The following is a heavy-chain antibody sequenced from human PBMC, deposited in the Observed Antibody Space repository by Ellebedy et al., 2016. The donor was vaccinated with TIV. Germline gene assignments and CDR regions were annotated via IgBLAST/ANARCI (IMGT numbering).Heavy chain of an antibody. D-gene: IGHD3-10*01. CDR3: ARDGEDYYGSATYSAGFDS. CDR1: GYSFGTHG. Sequence: ASVKVSCXASGYSFGTHGMTWVRQAPGQGLEWMGWTSTYEDNTNYAQKFQGRLTLTADRSSNTAYMELRRLTSDDTAVYYCARDGEDYYGSATYSAGFDSWGQGTLVTVSS. J-gene: IGHJ4*02. V-gene: IGHV1-18*01. CDR2: TSTYEDNT.